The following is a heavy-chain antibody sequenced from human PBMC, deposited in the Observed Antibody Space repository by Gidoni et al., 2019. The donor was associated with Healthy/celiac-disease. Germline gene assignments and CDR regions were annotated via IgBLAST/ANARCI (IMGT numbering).Heavy chain of an antibody. CDR1: GFTVSSKY. Sequence: EVQLVESGGGWVQPGGSLRRSCAASGFTVSSKYMSWVRQAPGKGLGWVSVIYSGGSTYYADSVKGRFTISRHNSKNTLYLQMNSLRAEDTAVYYCARGYSYGHDAFDIWGQGTMVTVSS. CDR3: ARGYSYGHDAFDI. CDR2: IYSGGST. J-gene: IGHJ3*02. D-gene: IGHD5-18*01. V-gene: IGHV3-53*04.